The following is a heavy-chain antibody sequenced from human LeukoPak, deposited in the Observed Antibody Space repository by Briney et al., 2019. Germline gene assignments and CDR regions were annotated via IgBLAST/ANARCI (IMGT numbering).Heavy chain of an antibody. Sequence: GGSLRLSCAASGFTFSSYDMHWVRQAPGKGLEWVAFIRYDGSNKYYADSVKGRFTISRDNSKNTLYLQMDSLRAEDTAVYYCARGSPRYYYYYYMDVWGKGTTVTVSS. CDR2: IRYDGSNK. D-gene: IGHD3-10*01. CDR1: GFTFSSYD. V-gene: IGHV3-30*02. CDR3: ARGSPRYYYYYYMDV. J-gene: IGHJ6*03.